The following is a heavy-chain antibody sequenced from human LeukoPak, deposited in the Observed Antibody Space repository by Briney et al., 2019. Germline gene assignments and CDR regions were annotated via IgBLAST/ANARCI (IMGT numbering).Heavy chain of an antibody. D-gene: IGHD4-23*01. CDR3: ARAVSLSVVTSLFDS. J-gene: IGHJ4*02. CDR1: GYTFPSYW. CDR2: IYPGDSDP. V-gene: IGHV5-51*01. Sequence: GESLKISGKGSGYTFPSYWIGWLRQTPGKGLGGIGIIYPGDSDPRYSPTFQGQVTISADKSISTAYLQWGSLKASDTAMYYCARAVSLSVVTSLFDSWGQGTLVTVSS.